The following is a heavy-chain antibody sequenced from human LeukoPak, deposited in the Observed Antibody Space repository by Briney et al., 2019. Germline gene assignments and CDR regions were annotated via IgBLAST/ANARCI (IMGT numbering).Heavy chain of an antibody. D-gene: IGHD5-12*01. CDR2: IKQDGSEK. CDR1: GFIFKGYW. CDR3: ARESGYDFDY. V-gene: IGHV3-7*01. Sequence: GGSLRLSCAASGFIFKGYWMSWVRQAPGKGLEWVANIKQDGSEKYYVDSVKGRFTISRDNAKNSLYLQMNSLSAEDTAVYYYARESGYDFDYWGQGTLVTVSS. J-gene: IGHJ4*02.